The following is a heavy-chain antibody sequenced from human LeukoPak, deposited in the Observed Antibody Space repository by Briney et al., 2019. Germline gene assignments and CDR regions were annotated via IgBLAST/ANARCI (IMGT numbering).Heavy chain of an antibody. CDR3: ARGKEPVAGSLSHFDY. D-gene: IGHD6-19*01. Sequence: GGTLRLSCAASGFTFSSYSMNWVRQAPGKGLEWVSSISSRSSYIDYADSLKGRFTISRDNAKNSLYLQMNSLRAEDTAVYYCARGKEPVAGSLSHFDYWGQGTLVTVSS. CDR1: GFTFSSYS. CDR2: ISSRSSYI. V-gene: IGHV3-21*01. J-gene: IGHJ4*02.